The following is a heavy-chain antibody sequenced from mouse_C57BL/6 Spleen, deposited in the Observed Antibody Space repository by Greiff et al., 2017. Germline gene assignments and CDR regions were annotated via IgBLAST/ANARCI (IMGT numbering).Heavy chain of an antibody. Sequence: QVQLKESDAELVKPGASVKISCKVSGYTFTDHTIHWLKQRPEQGLEWIGDIYPRDGSTKYNEKFKGKATLTADKSSSTAYMQLNSLTYEDSAVYFCARWNYYGSSPYAMDYWGQGTSVTGSS. CDR2: IYPRDGST. V-gene: IGHV1-78*01. CDR1: GYTFTDHT. CDR3: ARWNYYGSSPYAMDY. D-gene: IGHD1-1*01. J-gene: IGHJ4*01.